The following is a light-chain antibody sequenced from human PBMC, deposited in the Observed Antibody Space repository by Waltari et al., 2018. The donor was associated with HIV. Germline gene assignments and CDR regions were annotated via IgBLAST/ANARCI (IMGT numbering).Light chain of an antibody. CDR2: SNN. Sequence: LTQPPQGPGPPGRTATSPCLGADFSTGGHILIWFRQFPGAAPNLLIYSNNQRPSGVPDRFSGSKSGTSASLAISGLQSGDEADYYCAAWDDSLNVYLFGPGTKATVL. J-gene: IGLJ1*01. CDR1: DFSTGGHI. CDR3: AAWDDSLNVYL. V-gene: IGLV1-44*01.